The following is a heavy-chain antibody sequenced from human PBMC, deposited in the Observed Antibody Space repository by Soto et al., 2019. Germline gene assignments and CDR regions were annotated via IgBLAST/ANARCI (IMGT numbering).Heavy chain of an antibody. D-gene: IGHD5-18*01. V-gene: IGHV4-30-4*01. Sequence: PSEALSVRCSGSAGSISTEAYYLSCLRHAPERGLEWCGYVHYSGNTFYNPSLQSRATISLDTSRNQFSLNLSSVTAADSAVYYRAREIITADHFDSLGQGALVT. CDR1: AGSISTEAYY. J-gene: IGHJ4*02. CDR2: VHYSGNT. CDR3: AREIITADHFDS.